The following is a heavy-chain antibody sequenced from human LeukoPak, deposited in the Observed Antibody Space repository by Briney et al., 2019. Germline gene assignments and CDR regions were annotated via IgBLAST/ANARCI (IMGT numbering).Heavy chain of an antibody. V-gene: IGHV3-33*06. CDR1: GFTFSSYG. Sequence: GRSLRLPCAASGFTFSSYGMHWVRQAPGKGLEWVAVIWYDGSNKYYADSVKGRFTISRDNSKNTLHLEMNSLGAEDTALFYCAKDPGSIRNFFDYWGRGALVTVAS. CDR3: AKDPGSIRNFFDY. CDR2: IWYDGSNK. J-gene: IGHJ4*02. D-gene: IGHD4-11*01.